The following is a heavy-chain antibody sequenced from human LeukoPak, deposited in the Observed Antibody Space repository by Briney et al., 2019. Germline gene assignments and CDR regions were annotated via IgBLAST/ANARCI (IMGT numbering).Heavy chain of an antibody. D-gene: IGHD3-22*01. V-gene: IGHV4-39*01. Sequence: LQTLSLTCTVSGGSISSSSYYWSWIRQPPGKGLEWIGSIYYSGSTYYNPSRKSRVHISVDAFEKLFSLRLSSVTADDTAVYYCARSPRYYASSRPLVLFDYWGQGTLVTVSS. J-gene: IGHJ4*02. CDR2: IYYSGST. CDR1: GGSISSSSYY. CDR3: ARSPRYYASSRPLVLFDY.